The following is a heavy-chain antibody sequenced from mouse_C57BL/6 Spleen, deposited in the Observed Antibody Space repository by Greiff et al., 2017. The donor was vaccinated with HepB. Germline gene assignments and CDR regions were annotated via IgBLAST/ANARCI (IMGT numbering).Heavy chain of an antibody. CDR3: AREGGTWYFDV. D-gene: IGHD4-1*01. Sequence: VQLQQSGPELVKPGASVKISCKASGYAFSSSWMNWVKQRPGKGLEWIGRIYPGDGDTNYNGKFKGKATLTADKSSSTAYMQLSSLTSEDSAVYFCAREGGTWYFDVWGTRTTVTVSS. CDR1: GYAFSSSW. V-gene: IGHV1-82*01. J-gene: IGHJ1*03. CDR2: IYPGDGDT.